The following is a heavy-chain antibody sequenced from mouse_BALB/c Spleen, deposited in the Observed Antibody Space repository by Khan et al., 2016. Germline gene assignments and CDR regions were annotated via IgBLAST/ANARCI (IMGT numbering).Heavy chain of an antibody. CDR2: IYPGDGDT. V-gene: IGHV1-80*01. D-gene: IGHD2-14*01. J-gene: IGHJ3*01. CDR1: GYAFSGYW. CDR3: ARGTPFAS. Sequence: QVQLKESGAELVRPGSSVKISCKASGYAFSGYWMNWVKQRPGQGLEWIGQIYPGDGDTNNNGKFKCKATLTAAKSSSQAYMQLSTLPSEDPAVYFCARGTPFASWGQGTLVTVSA.